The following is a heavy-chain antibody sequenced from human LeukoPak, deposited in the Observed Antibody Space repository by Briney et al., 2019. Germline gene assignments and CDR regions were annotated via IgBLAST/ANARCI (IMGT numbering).Heavy chain of an antibody. J-gene: IGHJ4*02. V-gene: IGHV1-69*01. D-gene: IGHD4-17*01. CDR3: AIFQGTYGDNENDY. Sequence: ASVKVSCKASGGTFRSYAITWGRQAPGKGLEWMGGIIPMINTPKYAQKFQGRVSITADESTSTGYMEVSSLRSEDTAVYYCAIFQGTYGDNENDYWGQGTLVTVSS. CDR2: IIPMINTP. CDR1: GGTFRSYA.